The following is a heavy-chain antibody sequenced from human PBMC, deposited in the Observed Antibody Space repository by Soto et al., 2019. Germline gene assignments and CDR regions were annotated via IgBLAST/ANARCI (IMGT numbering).Heavy chain of an antibody. D-gene: IGHD2-15*01. CDR1: GFTFNSYG. V-gene: IGHV3-33*01. CDR3: ARALRGGDYSWNYYYYGMDV. CDR2: IWFDGRNE. Sequence: QVQLVESGGGVVQPGRSLRLSCAASGFTFNSYGMHWVRQAPGKGLEWVAVIWFDGRNEYYADSVKGRFTISRDNSKNTLYLQMNSLRGDDTAVYYCARALRGGDYSWNYYYYGMDVWGQGTTVTVSS. J-gene: IGHJ6*02.